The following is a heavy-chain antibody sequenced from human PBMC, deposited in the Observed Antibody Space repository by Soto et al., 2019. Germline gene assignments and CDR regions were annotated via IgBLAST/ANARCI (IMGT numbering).Heavy chain of an antibody. J-gene: IGHJ4*02. V-gene: IGHV1-3*01. CDR3: ARGTCSGGGCYSFDFDY. CDR2: INAGNGNT. D-gene: IGHD2-15*01. CDR1: GYTFTSYA. Sequence: QVQLVQSGAEVKKPGASVKVSCKASGYTFTSYAMHWVRQAPGQRLEWMGWINAGNGNTKYSQKFQGRVTITRDTSASTAYMELSSLRSEDTAVYFCARGTCSGGGCYSFDFDYWGPGILVTVSS.